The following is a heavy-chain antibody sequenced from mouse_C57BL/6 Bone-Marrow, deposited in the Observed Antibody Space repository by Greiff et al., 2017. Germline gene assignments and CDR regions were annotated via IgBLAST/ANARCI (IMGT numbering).Heavy chain of an antibody. CDR1: GFTFSSYA. V-gene: IGHV5-9-1*02. Sequence: EVMLVESGEGLVKPGGSLKLSCAASGFTFSSYAMSWVRQTPEKRLEWVAYISSGGDYIYYADTVKGRYTISRDNARNTLYLQMSSLKSEDTAMYYCTRRVLWPHYYAMDYWGQGTSVTVSS. J-gene: IGHJ4*01. CDR2: ISSGGDYI. CDR3: TRRVLWPHYYAMDY. D-gene: IGHD1-1*02.